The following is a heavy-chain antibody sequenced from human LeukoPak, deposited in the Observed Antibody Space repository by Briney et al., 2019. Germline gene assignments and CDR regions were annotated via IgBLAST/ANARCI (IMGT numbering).Heavy chain of an antibody. CDR2: IYSATST. CDR3: VYGGALDY. CDR1: GFTVRNNY. Sequence: GGSLRLSCAASGFTVRNNYMSWVRQAPGKGLEWVSVIYSATSTYYADSVKGRITISRDNSKNTLYLQMNSLRTEDTAVYYCVYGGALDYWGQGTLVTVSS. D-gene: IGHD3-10*01. V-gene: IGHV3-53*01. J-gene: IGHJ4*02.